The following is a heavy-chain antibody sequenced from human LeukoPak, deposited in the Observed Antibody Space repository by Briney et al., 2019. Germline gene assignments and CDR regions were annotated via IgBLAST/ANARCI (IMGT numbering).Heavy chain of an antibody. J-gene: IGHJ4*02. Sequence: GGSLRLSCAASGFTFSSYSMNWVRQAPGKGLEWVSYISSSSTIYYADSVKGRFTISRDNAKNSLYLQMNSLRAEDTAVYYCARDDCTNGVCYDNYWGQGTLVTVSS. CDR2: ISSSSTI. CDR1: GFTFSSYS. CDR3: ARDDCTNGVCYDNY. V-gene: IGHV3-48*01. D-gene: IGHD2-8*01.